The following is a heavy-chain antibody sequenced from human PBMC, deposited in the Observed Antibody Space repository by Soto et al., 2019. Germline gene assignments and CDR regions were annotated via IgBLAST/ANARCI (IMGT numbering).Heavy chain of an antibody. CDR2: ISDTGGTT. J-gene: IGHJ4*02. V-gene: IGHV3-23*01. CDR3: AKDISTSGSVTSVISFDY. CDR1: GFTFSSYA. Sequence: EVQLLESGGGLVQPGGSLRLSCAASGFTFSSYAMSWVRQAPGKGLEWVSGISDTGGTTYYADSVRGRFTISRDNSKNTLSLQMNSLRDEDTALYYCAKDISTSGSVTSVISFDYWGQGTLVTVSS. D-gene: IGHD4-17*01.